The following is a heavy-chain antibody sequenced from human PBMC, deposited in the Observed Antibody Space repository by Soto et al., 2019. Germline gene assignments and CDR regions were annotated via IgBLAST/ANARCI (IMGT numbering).Heavy chain of an antibody. CDR3: ARDSHSLLLWFGESPPGYFDY. CDR2: ISYDGSNK. D-gene: IGHD3-10*01. V-gene: IGHV3-30-3*01. Sequence: GGSLRLSCAASGFTFSSYAMHWVRQAPGKGLEWVAVISYDGSNKYYADSVKGRFTISRDNSKNTLYLQMNGLRAEDTAVYYCARDSHSLLLWFGESPPGYFDYWGQGTLVTVSS. CDR1: GFTFSSYA. J-gene: IGHJ4*02.